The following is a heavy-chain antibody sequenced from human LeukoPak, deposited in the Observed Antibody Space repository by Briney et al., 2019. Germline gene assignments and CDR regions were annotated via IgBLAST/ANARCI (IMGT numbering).Heavy chain of an antibody. D-gene: IGHD2/OR15-2a*01. V-gene: IGHV4-39*07. CDR2: IYYSGST. CDR1: GGSISSSSYY. Sequence: PSETLSLTCTVSGGSISSSSYYWGWIRQPPGKGLEWIGSIYYSGSTYYNPSLKSRVTISVDTSKNQFSLKLSSVTAADTAVYYCATSSMGLFAFDIWGQGTMVTVSS. CDR3: ATSSMGLFAFDI. J-gene: IGHJ3*02.